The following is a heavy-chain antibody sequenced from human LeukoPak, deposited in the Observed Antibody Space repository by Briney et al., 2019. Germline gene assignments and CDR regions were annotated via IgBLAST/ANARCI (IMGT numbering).Heavy chain of an antibody. D-gene: IGHD3-10*01. J-gene: IGHJ4*02. CDR2: IYPGDSDT. CDR3: ARVKQYYYGSGYYFDY. CDR1: GYSFTSYW. Sequence: GESLKISCKGSGYSFTSYWIGWVRQMPGKGLEWMGIIYPGDSDTRYSPSFRGQVTISADKSISTAYLQWSSLKASDTAMYYCARVKQYYYGSGYYFDYWGQGTLVTVSS. V-gene: IGHV5-51*01.